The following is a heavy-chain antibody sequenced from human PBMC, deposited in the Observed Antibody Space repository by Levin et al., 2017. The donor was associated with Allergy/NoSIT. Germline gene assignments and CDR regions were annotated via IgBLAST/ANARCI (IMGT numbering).Heavy chain of an antibody. CDR1: GGSISSYY. V-gene: IGHV4-59*01. CDR2: IYYSGST. CDR3: ARDDGEYGMDV. Sequence: KAGGSLRLSCTVSGGSISSYYWSWIRQPPGKGLEWIGYIYYSGSTNYNPSLKSRVTISVDTSKNQFSLKLSSVTAADTAVYYCARDDGEYGMDVWGQGTTVTVSS. D-gene: IGHD7-27*01. J-gene: IGHJ6*02.